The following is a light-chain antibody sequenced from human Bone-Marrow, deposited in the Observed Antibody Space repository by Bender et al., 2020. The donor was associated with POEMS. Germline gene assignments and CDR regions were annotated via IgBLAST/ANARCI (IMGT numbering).Light chain of an antibody. CDR3: CSYAGSFVV. Sequence: QSALTQPASVSGSPGQSITISCTGTSSDVGRFNYVSWYQQHPGKAPKLIIYEVKYRPSGISTRFSGSKSDNTASLTISGLQAEDEADYYCCSYAGSFVVFGGGTKVTVL. V-gene: IGLV2-14*01. CDR1: SSDVGRFNY. J-gene: IGLJ2*01. CDR2: EVK.